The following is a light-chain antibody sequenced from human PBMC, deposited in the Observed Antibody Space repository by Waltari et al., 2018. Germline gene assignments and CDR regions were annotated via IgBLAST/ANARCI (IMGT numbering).Light chain of an antibody. CDR3: MLGTRPWT. V-gene: IGKV2-30*01. J-gene: IGKJ1*01. CDR2: QVS. CDR1: ESPLIHDGKTY. Sequence: DVVMTQSPVSLSVTLGQPASISCRCSESPLIHDGKTYLNWFHQSPGQSPRRLIYQVSDRDSGVPDRFSWSGSGADFTLKISRVEAEDAGLYFCMLGTRPWTFGPGTKVEI.